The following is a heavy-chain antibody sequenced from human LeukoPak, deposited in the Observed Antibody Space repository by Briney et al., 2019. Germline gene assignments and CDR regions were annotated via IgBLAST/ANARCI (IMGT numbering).Heavy chain of an antibody. V-gene: IGHV1-69*13. CDR1: GYTFTSYA. Sequence: SVKVSCKASGYTFTSYAMNWERQAPGQGLEWMGGIIPIFGTANYAQKFQGRVTITADGSTSTAYMELSSLRSEDTAVYYCARDRGYGSGSLNWFDPWGQGTLVTVSS. J-gene: IGHJ5*02. CDR3: ARDRGYGSGSLNWFDP. CDR2: IIPIFGTA. D-gene: IGHD3-10*01.